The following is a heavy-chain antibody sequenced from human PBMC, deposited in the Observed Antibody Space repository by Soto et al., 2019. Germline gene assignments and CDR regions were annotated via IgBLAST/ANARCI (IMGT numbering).Heavy chain of an antibody. V-gene: IGHV3-53*01. D-gene: IGHD3-22*01. CDR1: GFTVTSNY. CDR3: ARGHDYDSSGGYYFGH. CDR2: IYTNGNI. Sequence: EVQLVESGGGWIQPGGSLRLSFAASGFTVTSNYMSWVRQAPGKGLEWVSVIYTNGNIYYANSVRGRFTISRDKSKNTVFLQLNSLRAEDTAVYYCARGHDYDSSGGYYFGHWGQGTLVTVSS. J-gene: IGHJ4*02.